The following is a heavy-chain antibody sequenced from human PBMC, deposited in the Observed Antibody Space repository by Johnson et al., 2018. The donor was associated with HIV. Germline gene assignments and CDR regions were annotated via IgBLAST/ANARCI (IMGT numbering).Heavy chain of an antibody. CDR3: AKVWDYFDSNAFDI. Sequence: VQLVESGGGVVRPGGSLRLSCAASQFTFSDYGMHWVRQAPGKGLEWVSYISSSGSTIYSAASVKGRFTISRDNAKNSLYLQMKSLRPEDTAVYYCAKVWDYFDSNAFDIWGQGTVVTVSS. J-gene: IGHJ3*02. V-gene: IGHV3-48*04. D-gene: IGHD3-22*01. CDR2: ISSSGSTI. CDR1: QFTFSDYG.